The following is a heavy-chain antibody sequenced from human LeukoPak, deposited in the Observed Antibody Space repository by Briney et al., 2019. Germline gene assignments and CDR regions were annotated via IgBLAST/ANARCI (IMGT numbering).Heavy chain of an antibody. CDR3: AGRPAFYFDY. V-gene: IGHV5-51*01. CDR2: IYPADSDT. J-gene: IGHJ4*02. CDR1: GYIFTTYW. Sequence: GESLKISCQISGYIFTTYWIAWVRQMPEKGLEWMGVIYPADSDTKYSPSFQGQVTFSVDKSISTAYLQWNSLKASDTAIYYCAGRPAFYFDYWGQGTLVTVSS. D-gene: IGHD6-6*01.